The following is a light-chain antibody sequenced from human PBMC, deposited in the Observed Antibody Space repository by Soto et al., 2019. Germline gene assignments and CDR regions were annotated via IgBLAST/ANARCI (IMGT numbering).Light chain of an antibody. J-gene: IGLJ1*01. CDR2: GVH. CDR1: SNDIGIYDY. CDR3: TAFSANRVYL. V-gene: IGLV2-14*01. Sequence: QSALTQPISVSGSPGQSITISCTGNSNDIGIYDYVFWYKQHPFKAPRLLIHGVHNRSPGISGRFSSSKSGLTASLTISRLHAEDEADYYCTAFSANRVYLFGPGTKVTVL.